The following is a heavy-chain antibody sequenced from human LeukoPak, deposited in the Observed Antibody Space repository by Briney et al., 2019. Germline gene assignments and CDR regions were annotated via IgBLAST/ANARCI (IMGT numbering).Heavy chain of an antibody. Sequence: GGSLRLSCAASGFTFSSYAMSWVRQAPGKGLERVSAISGSGGSTYYADSVKGRFTISRDNSKNTLYLQMNSLRAEDTAVYYCAKDPLGYSSSWYNWFDPWGQGTLVTVSS. CDR1: GFTFSSYA. J-gene: IGHJ5*02. CDR2: ISGSGGST. D-gene: IGHD6-13*01. CDR3: AKDPLGYSSSWYNWFDP. V-gene: IGHV3-23*01.